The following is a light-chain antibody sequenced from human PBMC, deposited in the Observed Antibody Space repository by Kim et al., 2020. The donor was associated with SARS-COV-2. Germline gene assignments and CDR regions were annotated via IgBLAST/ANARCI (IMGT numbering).Light chain of an antibody. V-gene: IGLV2-11*01. CDR2: DVS. CDR1: SSDVGAYNF. CDR3: CSYAGSYTHWV. Sequence: QSALTQPRSVSGSPGQSVTISCTGTSSDVGAYNFVTWYQQHPGKAPKLMICDVSQRPSGVPDRFSGSKSGNTASLTISGLQAEDEADYYCCSYAGSYTHWVFGGGTKVTVL. J-gene: IGLJ3*02.